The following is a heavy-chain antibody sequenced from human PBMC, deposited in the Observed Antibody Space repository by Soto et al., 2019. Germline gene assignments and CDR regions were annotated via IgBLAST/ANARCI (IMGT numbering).Heavy chain of an antibody. CDR2: IGASGDIT. V-gene: IGHV3-23*01. CDR3: AKDDFTDRGDEYTDY. D-gene: IGHD2-21*02. CDR1: GFSFTNFA. Sequence: GGSLRLSCAASGFSFTNFAMSWVRQAPGKGLEWVAGIGASGDITWYADSVKGRLSISRDNSKNTLYLQLNSLRFEDTAVYYCAKDDFTDRGDEYTDYWGPTTLVTLST. J-gene: IGHJ4*02.